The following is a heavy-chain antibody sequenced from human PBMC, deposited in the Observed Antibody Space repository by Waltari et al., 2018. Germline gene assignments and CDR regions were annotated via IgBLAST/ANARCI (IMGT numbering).Heavy chain of an antibody. V-gene: IGHV4-34*01. CDR1: GGSFSGHY. CDR3: ARVRDHCFDS. J-gene: IGHJ4*02. CDR2: IKHRRGP. D-gene: IGHD2-15*01. Sequence: QVQLQQWGAGLLKPSETLSLTCAVYGGSFSGHYWSWIRQPPGKGLEWIGEIKHRRGPNHNPALKSRVTISLDTSKNQFSLKLSSVTAADTAVYYCARVRDHCFDSWGQGTLVTVSS.